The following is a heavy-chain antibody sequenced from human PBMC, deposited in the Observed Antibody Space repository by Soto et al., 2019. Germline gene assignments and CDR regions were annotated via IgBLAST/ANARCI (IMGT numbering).Heavy chain of an antibody. Sequence: SETLSLTCTVSGGSISSYHWTWIRQPPGKGLEWLGDVYRGGSTNYNPSLSSRLTMSVDTSNNQFSLRLISVTAADTAVYYCAKEMGFCTTTSCHAGPLYYYMDVWGKGTTVTVSS. CDR1: GGSISSYH. CDR3: AKEMGFCTTTSCHAGPLYYYMDV. V-gene: IGHV4-59*01. CDR2: VYRGGST. J-gene: IGHJ6*03. D-gene: IGHD2-2*01.